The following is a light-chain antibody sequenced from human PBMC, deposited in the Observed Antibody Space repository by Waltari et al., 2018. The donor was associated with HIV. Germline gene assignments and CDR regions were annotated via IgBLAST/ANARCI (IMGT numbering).Light chain of an antibody. CDR3: CSYAGSYTYVV. CDR2: DVI. V-gene: IGLV2-11*01. J-gene: IGLJ2*01. Sequence: QSALTQPRSVSGSPGQSVTISCTGTSSDIGGYNYVSWYQQHPGKAPKLMIYDVIKRPSGVPVRFSGSKSGNTASLTISGLQAEDEADYYCCSYAGSYTYVVFGGGTKLTVL. CDR1: SSDIGGYNY.